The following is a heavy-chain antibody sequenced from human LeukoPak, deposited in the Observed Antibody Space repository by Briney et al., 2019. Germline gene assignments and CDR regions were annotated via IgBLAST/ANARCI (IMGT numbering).Heavy chain of an antibody. J-gene: IGHJ6*03. CDR3: AREYSGYDYYYYYMDV. CDR1: GYTFTGYY. D-gene: IGHD5-12*01. Sequence: ASVKVSCKASGYTFTGYYMHWVRQAPGQGLEWMGWINPNSGGTNYAQKFQGRVTMTRDTSISTAYMELSSLRSEDTAVYYCAREYSGYDYYYYYMDVWGKGTTVTISS. CDR2: INPNSGGT. V-gene: IGHV1-2*02.